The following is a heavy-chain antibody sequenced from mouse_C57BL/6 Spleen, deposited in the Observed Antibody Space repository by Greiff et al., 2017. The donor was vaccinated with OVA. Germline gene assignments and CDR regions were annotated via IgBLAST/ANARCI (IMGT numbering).Heavy chain of an antibody. J-gene: IGHJ3*01. CDR3: TTLGGLSEAWCAY. D-gene: IGHD3-1*01. CDR2: IDPENGDT. CDR1: GFNIKDDY. Sequence: EVQLQESGAELVRPGASVKLSCTASGFNIKDDYMHWVKQRPEQGLEWIGWIDPENGDTEYASKFQGKATITADTSSNTAYLQLSSLTSEDTAVYYCTTLGGLSEAWCAYWGQGTLVTVSA. V-gene: IGHV14-4*01.